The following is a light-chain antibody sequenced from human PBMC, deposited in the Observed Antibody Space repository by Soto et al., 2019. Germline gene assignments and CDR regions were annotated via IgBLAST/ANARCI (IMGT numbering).Light chain of an antibody. J-gene: IGLJ7*01. CDR3: QTWGTGIHV. V-gene: IGLV4-69*01. CDR1: SGHSSYA. CDR2: LKSDGSH. Sequence: QTVVTQSPSASASLGASVKLTCTLSSGHSSYAIAWHQQQPEKGPRYLMKLKSDGSHSKGDGIPDRFSGSSSGAERYLTISSLQSEDEADYYCQTWGTGIHVFGGGTQLTVL.